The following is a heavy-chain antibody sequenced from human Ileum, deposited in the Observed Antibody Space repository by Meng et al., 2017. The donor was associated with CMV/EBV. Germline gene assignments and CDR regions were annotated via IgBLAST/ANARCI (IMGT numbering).Heavy chain of an antibody. CDR1: RGSLSSSSYY. V-gene: IGHV3-7*01. Sequence: ETLSLTCTVSRGSLSSSSYYWGWVRQAPGKGLEWVANIKQDGSEKYYVDSVKGRFTISRDNAKNSLYLQMNSLRGEDTALYYCARDYCSGTACHDVFDIWGQGTMVTVSS. D-gene: IGHD2-2*01. CDR2: IKQDGSEK. J-gene: IGHJ3*02. CDR3: ARDYCSGTACHDVFDI.